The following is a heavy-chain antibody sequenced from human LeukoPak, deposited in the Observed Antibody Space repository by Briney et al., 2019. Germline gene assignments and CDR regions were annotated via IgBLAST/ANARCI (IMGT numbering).Heavy chain of an antibody. D-gene: IGHD3-3*02. CDR2: ISGSGRDT. J-gene: IGHJ4*02. CDR3: ANGQISRSDRFDY. CDR1: GFNFSSYG. V-gene: IGHV3-23*01. Sequence: WGSLRLSSAASGFNFSSYGMTWVRQAPGKGLEWVSIISGSGRDTYYADSVKGRFTISRDKSKNTLYLQMNSLRAEDTAVYYWANGQISRSDRFDYWGQGTLVTVSS.